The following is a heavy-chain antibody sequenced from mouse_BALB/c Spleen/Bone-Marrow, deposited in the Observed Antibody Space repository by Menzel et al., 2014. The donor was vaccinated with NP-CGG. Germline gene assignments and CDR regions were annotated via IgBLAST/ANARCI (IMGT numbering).Heavy chain of an antibody. J-gene: IGHJ1*01. V-gene: IGHV7-3*02. CDR3: ARDENVGIYWYFDV. CDR1: GFTFTDYY. CDR2: IRNKANGYTT. Sequence: EVKLMESGGGSVQPGGSLRLSCATSGFTFTDYYMSWVRQPPGKALGWLGFIRNKANGYTTEYSASVKGRFTISRDNSQRILYLQMNTLKAEDSATYYCARDENVGIYWYFDVWGAGTTVIVSS.